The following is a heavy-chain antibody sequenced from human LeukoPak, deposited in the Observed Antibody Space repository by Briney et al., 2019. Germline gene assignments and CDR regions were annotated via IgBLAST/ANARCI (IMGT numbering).Heavy chain of an antibody. J-gene: IGHJ5*02. CDR3: ARGITMVRGALTSNWFDPSIWFDP. CDR2: INPSGGST. D-gene: IGHD3-10*01. Sequence: ASVKVSCKASGYSFTNYYMHWVRQAPGQGLELMGIINPSGGSTSYAQNFQGRVTMTRDTSTSTLYMELSSLRSEDTAVYYCARGITMVRGALTSNWFDPSIWFDPWGQGTLVTVSS. CDR1: GYSFTNYY. V-gene: IGHV1-46*03.